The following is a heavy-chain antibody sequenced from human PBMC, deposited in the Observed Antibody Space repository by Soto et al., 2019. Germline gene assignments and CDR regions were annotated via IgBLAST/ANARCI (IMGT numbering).Heavy chain of an antibody. D-gene: IGHD3-22*01. J-gene: IGHJ4*02. V-gene: IGHV3-23*01. CDR2: ISGSGGST. Sequence: EVQLLESGGGLVQPGGSLRLSCAASGFTFSSYAMSWVRQAPGKGMEWVSSISGSGGSTYYADSVKGRFTISRDNSKNTLYLQMNTLRAEDTAVYYCAKGPRYYDSSGYYDYWGQGTLDTVSS. CDR3: AKGPRYYDSSGYYDY. CDR1: GFTFSSYA.